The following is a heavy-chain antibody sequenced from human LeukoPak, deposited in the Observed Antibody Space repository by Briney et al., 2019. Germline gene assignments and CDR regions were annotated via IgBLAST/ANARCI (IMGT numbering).Heavy chain of an antibody. J-gene: IGHJ4*02. CDR3: ARASYYASSGYYHTHFDF. CDR2: IRYDGSNK. V-gene: IGHV3-30*02. D-gene: IGHD3-22*01. Sequence: PGGSLRLSCAASGFTFSSYGMHWVRQAPGKGLEWVAFIRYDGSNKYYADSVKGRFTISRDNSKNTLYLQMNSLRAEDTAVYYCARASYYASSGYYHTHFDFWGLGALVTVSS. CDR1: GFTFSSYG.